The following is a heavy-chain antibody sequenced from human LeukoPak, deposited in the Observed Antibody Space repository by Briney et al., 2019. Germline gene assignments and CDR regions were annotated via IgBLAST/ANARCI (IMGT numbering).Heavy chain of an antibody. CDR3: ARDYGWSFAN. CDR2: IKYDGSEQ. J-gene: IGHJ4*02. Sequence: GGSLRLSCTSSGFIFSSHWMNWARQAPGRGPEWVANIKYDGSEQYYVDSVKGRFSISRDNTKNLLYLQMSSLRVEDTAVYYCARDYGWSFANWGQGTLVTVSS. D-gene: IGHD3-10*01. V-gene: IGHV3-7*03. CDR1: GFIFSSHW.